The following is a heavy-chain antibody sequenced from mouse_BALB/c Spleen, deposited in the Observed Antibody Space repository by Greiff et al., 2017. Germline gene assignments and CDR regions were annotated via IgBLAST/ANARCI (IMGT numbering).Heavy chain of an antibody. D-gene: IGHD2-14*01. J-gene: IGHJ4*01. CDR2: IWGNGST. CDR1: GFSLTGYG. CDR3: ARDRRYDDAMDY. Sequence: QVQLKESGPGLVAPSQSLSITCTVSGFSLTGYGVNWVRQPPGKGLEWLGMIWGNGSTDYNSALKSRLSISKDNSKSRVFLKMNRLQTDDTARYYCARDRRYDDAMDYWGQGTSVTVSS. V-gene: IGHV2-6-7*01.